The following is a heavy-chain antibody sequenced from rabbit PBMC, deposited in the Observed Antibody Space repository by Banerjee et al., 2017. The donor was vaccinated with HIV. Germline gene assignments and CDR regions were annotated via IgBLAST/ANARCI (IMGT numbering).Heavy chain of an antibody. CDR1: GFSLSSNYY. CDR2: IYAGSSGTT. CDR3: ARGAYDGTSGAAKL. D-gene: IGHD1-1*01. Sequence: QSLEESGGGLVQPGASLTLTCTASGFSLSSNYYMCWVRQAPGKGLEWIACIYAGSSGTTYYASWAKGRFTISKTSSTTVTLQMTSLTAADTATYFCARGAYDGTSGAAKLWGPGTLVTVS. V-gene: IGHV1S40*01. J-gene: IGHJ4*01.